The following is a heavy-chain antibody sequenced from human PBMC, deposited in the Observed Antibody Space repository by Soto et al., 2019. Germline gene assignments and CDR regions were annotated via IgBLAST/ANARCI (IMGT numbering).Heavy chain of an antibody. CDR2: INPNSGDT. D-gene: IGHD1-7*01. V-gene: IGHV1-2*04. J-gene: IGHJ6*02. Sequence: ASVKVSCKASGYTFTGYYIHWVRQAPGQGLEWMGWINPNSGDTKYAQKFQDWVTMTRDTSITTAYMELKRLRSDDMAVYYCVRMGLELSVKYGMDVWGQGTTVTVSS. CDR1: GYTFTGYY. CDR3: VRMGLELSVKYGMDV.